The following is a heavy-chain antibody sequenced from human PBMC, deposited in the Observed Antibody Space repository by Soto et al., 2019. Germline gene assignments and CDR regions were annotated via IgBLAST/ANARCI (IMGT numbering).Heavy chain of an antibody. D-gene: IGHD4-17*01. J-gene: IGHJ4*02. CDR2: IYSGGNT. Sequence: DVQLVESGGGLVLRGESLRLSCAASGFTVGSAYMSWVRQAPGKGLEWVAGIYSGGNTYYADSVKGRFTISRDTSKNGLYLQMNSLRAEDAAIYYCSRDPWVGDIGDYWGQGTLVTVSS. CDR1: GFTVGSAY. V-gene: IGHV3-66*01. CDR3: SRDPWVGDIGDY.